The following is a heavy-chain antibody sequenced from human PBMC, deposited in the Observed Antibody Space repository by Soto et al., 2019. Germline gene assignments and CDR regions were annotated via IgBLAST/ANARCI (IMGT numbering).Heavy chain of an antibody. D-gene: IGHD6-13*01. CDR2: IFSNDEK. Sequence: KESGPVLVKPTETLTLTCTVSGFSLSNARMGVSWIRQPPGKALEWLAHIFSNDEKSYSTSLKSRLTISKDTSKSQVVLTMTXKDPVDTATYYCARPLRARIAAAGASYYYYYYGMDVWGQGTTVTVSS. CDR1: GFSLSNARMG. V-gene: IGHV2-26*01. J-gene: IGHJ6*02. CDR3: ARPLRARIAAAGASYYYYYYGMDV.